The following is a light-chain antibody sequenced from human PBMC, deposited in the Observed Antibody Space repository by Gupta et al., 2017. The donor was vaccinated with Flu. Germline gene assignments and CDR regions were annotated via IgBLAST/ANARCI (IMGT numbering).Light chain of an antibody. CDR1: QSISSSS. V-gene: IGKV3-20*01. Sequence: IVLTQSPGILSLSPGERATLSCRASQSISSSSLAWYQQKLGQAPRLLIYAASSGATGIPDRFSGSGSGTDFTLTISRLEPEDFAVYYCQHYGSSIFTFGPGTKVDIK. CDR3: QHYGSSIFT. J-gene: IGKJ3*01. CDR2: AAS.